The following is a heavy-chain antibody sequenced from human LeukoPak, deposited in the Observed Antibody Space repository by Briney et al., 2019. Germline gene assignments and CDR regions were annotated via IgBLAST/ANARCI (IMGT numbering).Heavy chain of an antibody. Sequence: GRSLRLSCAASGFTFDDYAMHWVRHAPGKGLEWGSGISWNSGSIDYADSVKSRFTISRDNAKNSLYLQMNSLRAEDTALYYCAKDNHYYYGSGSFDYWGQGTLVTVSS. CDR1: GFTFDDYA. J-gene: IGHJ4*02. V-gene: IGHV3-9*01. CDR2: ISWNSGSI. D-gene: IGHD3-10*01. CDR3: AKDNHYYYGSGSFDY.